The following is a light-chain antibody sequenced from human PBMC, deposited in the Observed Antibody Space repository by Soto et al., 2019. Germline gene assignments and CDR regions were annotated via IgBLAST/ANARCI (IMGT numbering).Light chain of an antibody. CDR2: GAS. V-gene: IGKV3-15*01. J-gene: IGKJ1*01. CDR3: QQYNNWFWT. CDR1: QSVSSN. Sequence: EIVMTQSPATLSVSPGERATLSCRASQSVSSNLAWYQQKPGQAPRLPIYGASTRATGIPARFSGSGSGTEFTLTISSLQSEDFAVYYCQQYNNWFWTFGQGTKVDIK.